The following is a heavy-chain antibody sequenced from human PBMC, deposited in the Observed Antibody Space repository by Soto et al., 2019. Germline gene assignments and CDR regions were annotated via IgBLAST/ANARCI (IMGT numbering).Heavy chain of an antibody. V-gene: IGHV1-69*01. Sequence: QLQLVQSVAEVKKPGSSVKVSCKASGGTFSSYAISWVRQAPGQGLDWMGGIIPIFGTANYAPKFQGRVTITADESTSTAYMELSSLRSEDTAVYYWASGEGGGVSYYCYDGMDVWGQGPTVTVSS. J-gene: IGHJ6*02. D-gene: IGHD2-15*01. CDR1: GGTFSSYA. CDR3: ASGEGGGVSYYCYDGMDV. CDR2: IIPIFGTA.